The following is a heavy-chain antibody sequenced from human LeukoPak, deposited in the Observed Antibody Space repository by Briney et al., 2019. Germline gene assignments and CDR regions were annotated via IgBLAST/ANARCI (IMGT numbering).Heavy chain of an antibody. D-gene: IGHD3-3*01. CDR1: GFTFSDYY. J-gene: IGHJ6*03. Sequence: PGGSLRLSCAASGFTFSDYYMXWXXXXXXXXXXXXXXXXXXXXTIYYADSVKGRFTISRDNAKNSLYLQMNSLRAEDTAVYYCARDDFGVARGGNYYYYMDVWGKGTTVTVSS. CDR3: ARDDFGVARGGNYYYYMDV. V-gene: IGHV3-11*01. CDR2: XXXXXXTI.